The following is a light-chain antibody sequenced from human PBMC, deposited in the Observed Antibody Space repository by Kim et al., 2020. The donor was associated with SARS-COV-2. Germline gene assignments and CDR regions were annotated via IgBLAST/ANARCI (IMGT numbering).Light chain of an antibody. CDR2: GVS. Sequence: QSVLTQPASVSGSPGQSIIISCTGTSSDVGGYNSVSWYQHNPGKAPKLMIYGVSKRPSGVSNRFSGSKSGNTASLTISGLQAEDEADYYCSSYTSSSTLVFGGGTQLTVL. CDR3: SSYTSSSTLV. J-gene: IGLJ2*01. CDR1: SSDVGGYNS. V-gene: IGLV2-14*03.